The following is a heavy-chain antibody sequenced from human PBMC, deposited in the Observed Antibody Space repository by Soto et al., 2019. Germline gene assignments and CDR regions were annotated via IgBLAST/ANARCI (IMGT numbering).Heavy chain of an antibody. J-gene: IGHJ4*02. CDR1: GFTFSSYG. V-gene: IGHV3-30*18. Sequence: QVQLVESGGGVVQPGRSLRLSCAASGFTFSSYGIHWVRQAPGKGLEWVAVISYDGSNKYYADSVKGRFTISRDNSKNTLYLQMNSLRAEDTAVYYCAKLEYSSSSERPSYDYWGQGTLVTVSS. D-gene: IGHD6-6*01. CDR2: ISYDGSNK. CDR3: AKLEYSSSSERPSYDY.